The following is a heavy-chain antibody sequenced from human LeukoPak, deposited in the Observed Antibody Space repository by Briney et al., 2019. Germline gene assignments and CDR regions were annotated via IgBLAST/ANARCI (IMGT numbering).Heavy chain of an antibody. Sequence: GSLRLSCAASGFSFSDYGMNWVRRAPGKGLEWLSHINSNGAVISYADSVKGRFTISRDTAKSSLYLQMNSLQIEDTAIYFCARDPDGDYDFDYWGQGTLLTVSS. J-gene: IGHJ4*02. CDR1: GFSFSDYG. D-gene: IGHD4-17*01. CDR2: INSNGAVI. CDR3: ARDPDGDYDFDY. V-gene: IGHV3-48*01.